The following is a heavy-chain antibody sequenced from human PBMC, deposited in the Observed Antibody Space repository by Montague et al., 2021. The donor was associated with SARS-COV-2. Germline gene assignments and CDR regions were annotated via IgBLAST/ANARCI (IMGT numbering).Heavy chain of an antibody. CDR2: IYYSGST. J-gene: IGHJ6*02. CDR3: ARDPWHITIFGVVTRYGMDV. V-gene: IGHV4-61*01. CDR1: GGSVSSGSYN. Sequence: SETLSLTCTLSGGSVSSGSYNWSWIRQPPGKGLEWIGYIYYSGSTNYXPSLKSRVTISVDTSKNQFSLKLSSVTAADTAVYYCARDPWHITIFGVVTRYGMDVWGQGTTVTVSS. D-gene: IGHD3-3*01.